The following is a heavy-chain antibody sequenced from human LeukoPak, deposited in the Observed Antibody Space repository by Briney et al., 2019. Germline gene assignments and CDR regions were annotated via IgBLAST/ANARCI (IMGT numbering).Heavy chain of an antibody. Sequence: PGGSLRLSCAASGFTVSSNYMSWVRQAPGKGLEWVSVIYSGGSTYYADSVKGRFTISRDNSKNTLYLPMNSLRIEDTAVYYCARDNSHSRIYSTRGNAFDIWGQGTMVTVSS. CDR2: IYSGGST. CDR1: GFTVSSNY. CDR3: ARDNSHSRIYSTRGNAFDI. V-gene: IGHV3-53*05. D-gene: IGHD6-13*01. J-gene: IGHJ3*02.